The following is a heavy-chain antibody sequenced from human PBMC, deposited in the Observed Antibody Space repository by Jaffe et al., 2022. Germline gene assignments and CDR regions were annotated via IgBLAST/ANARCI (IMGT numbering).Heavy chain of an antibody. J-gene: IGHJ2*01. Sequence: QLQLQESGPGLVKPSETLSLTCTVSGGSISSSSYYWGWIRQPPGKGLEWIGSIYYSGSTYYNPSLKSRVTISVDTSKNQFSLKLSSVTAADTAVYYCARLGLNWENWYFDLWGRGTLVTVSS. CDR3: ARLGLNWENWYFDL. CDR1: GGSISSSSYY. CDR2: IYYSGST. D-gene: IGHD7-27*01. V-gene: IGHV4-39*01.